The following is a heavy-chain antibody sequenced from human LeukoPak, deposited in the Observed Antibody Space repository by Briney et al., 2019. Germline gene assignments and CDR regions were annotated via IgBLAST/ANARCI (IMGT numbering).Heavy chain of an antibody. CDR3: ARDQVYCSSTSCYAEIDY. CDR2: ISAYNGNT. J-gene: IGHJ4*02. D-gene: IGHD2-2*01. CDR1: GYTFTSYG. Sequence: GASVKVSCKASGYTFTSYGISWVRQAPGQGLEWMGWISAYNGNTNYAQKLQGRVTVTTDTSTSTAYMELRSLRSDDTAVYYCARDQVYCSSTSCYAEIDYWGQGTLVTVSS. V-gene: IGHV1-18*01.